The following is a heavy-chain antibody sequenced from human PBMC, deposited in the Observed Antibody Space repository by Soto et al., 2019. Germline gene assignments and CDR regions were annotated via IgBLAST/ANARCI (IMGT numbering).Heavy chain of an antibody. Sequence: QVQLVESGGGVVQPGRSLRLSCVASGFTFSSYDIHWVRQAPGKGLEWVAVISYDGSKKYYADSVKGLLTISRDNSKNTLYLQMNSLRTEDTAVYYCAKAYSGPFAVWGQGTMLPVSS. J-gene: IGHJ3*01. CDR2: ISYDGSKK. V-gene: IGHV3-30*18. CDR3: AKAYSGPFAV. CDR1: GFTFSSYD. D-gene: IGHD1-26*01.